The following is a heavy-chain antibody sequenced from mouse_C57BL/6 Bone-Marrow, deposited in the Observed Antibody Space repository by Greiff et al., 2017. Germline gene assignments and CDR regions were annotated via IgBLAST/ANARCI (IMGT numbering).Heavy chain of an antibody. CDR3: ARSPIYYDYEGYCDY. J-gene: IGHJ2*01. CDR1: GFTFTDYY. D-gene: IGHD2-4*01. V-gene: IGHV7-3*01. CDR2: IRNKANGYTT. Sequence: EVQVVESGGGLVQPGGSLSLSCAASGFTFTDYYMSWVRQPPGKALEWLGFIRNKANGYTTEYSASVKGRYTISRDNSQSILYHQMNALRAEDSATYYCARSPIYYDYEGYCDYWGQGTTLTVSS.